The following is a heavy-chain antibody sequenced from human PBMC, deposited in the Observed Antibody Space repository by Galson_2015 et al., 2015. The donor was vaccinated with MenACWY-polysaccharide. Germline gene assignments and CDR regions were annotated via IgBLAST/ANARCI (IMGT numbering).Heavy chain of an antibody. D-gene: IGHD3-10*01. CDR2: ISSSGSKV. CDR3: ATYYGSGSNPYYYGMDV. CDR1: GFSFSDFY. Sequence: SLRLSCAASGFSFSDFYMSWIRQAPGKGLEWISYISSSGSKVDYADSVKGRFTMSKDNAKNLMYLQMNSLTTEDTGVYYCATYYGSGSNPYYYGMDVWGQGTTVTVSS. J-gene: IGHJ6*02. V-gene: IGHV3-11*01.